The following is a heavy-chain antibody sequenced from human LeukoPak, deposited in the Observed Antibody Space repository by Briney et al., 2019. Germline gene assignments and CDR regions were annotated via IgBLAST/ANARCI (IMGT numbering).Heavy chain of an antibody. D-gene: IGHD3-22*01. Sequence: ASVKVSCKASGYTFTGYYMHWVRQAPGQGLEWMGWINPNSGGTNYAQKFQGRVTMTRDTSTSTAYMELRSLRSDDTAVYYCARDYYDSSGSDYWGQGTLVTVSS. CDR2: INPNSGGT. V-gene: IGHV1-2*02. J-gene: IGHJ4*02. CDR3: ARDYYDSSGSDY. CDR1: GYTFTGYY.